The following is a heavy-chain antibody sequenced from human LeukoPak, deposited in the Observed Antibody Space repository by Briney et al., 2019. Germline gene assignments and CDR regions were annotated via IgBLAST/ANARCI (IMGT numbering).Heavy chain of an antibody. D-gene: IGHD1-26*01. CDR2: INPNSGGT. Sequence: ASVKVSCKASGYTFTSYYMHWVRQAPGQGLEWMGWINPNSGGTNYAQKFQGRVTMTRDTSISTAYMELSRLRSGDTAVYYCAREGQWELSFFDYWGQGTLVTVSS. J-gene: IGHJ4*02. CDR1: GYTFTSYY. V-gene: IGHV1-2*02. CDR3: AREGQWELSFFDY.